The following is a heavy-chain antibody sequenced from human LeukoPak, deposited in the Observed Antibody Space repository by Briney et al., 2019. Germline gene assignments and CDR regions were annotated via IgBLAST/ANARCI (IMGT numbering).Heavy chain of an antibody. J-gene: IGHJ4*02. V-gene: IGHV3-23*01. CDR2: ISPTGDST. CDR1: GFIFRSHA. CDR3: WALTGVGGVDY. Sequence: GGSLRLSCAASGFIFRSHAMHWVRQAPGKGLHWVSSISPTGDSTSYADSVKGRFTISRDNSKNTLYLQTNSLRAEDTAVYYCWALTGVGGVDYWGQGTLVTVSS. D-gene: IGHD1-26*01.